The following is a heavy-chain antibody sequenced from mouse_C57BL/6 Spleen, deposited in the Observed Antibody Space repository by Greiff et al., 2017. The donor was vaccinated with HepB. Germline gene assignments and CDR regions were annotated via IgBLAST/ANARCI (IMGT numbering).Heavy chain of an antibody. CDR1: GFTFSSYG. D-gene: IGHD2-4*01. CDR3: ARYNDYDEGYFDY. Sequence: DVKLVESGGDLVKPGGSLKLSCAASGFTFSSYGMSWVRQTPDKRLEWVATISSGGSYTYYPDSVKGRFTISRDNAKNTLYLQMSSLKSEDTAMYYCARYNDYDEGYFDYWGQGTTLTVSS. CDR2: ISSGGSYT. V-gene: IGHV5-6*02. J-gene: IGHJ2*01.